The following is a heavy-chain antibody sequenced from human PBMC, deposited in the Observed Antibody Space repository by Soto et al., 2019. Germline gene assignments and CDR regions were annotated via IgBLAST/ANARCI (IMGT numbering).Heavy chain of an antibody. J-gene: IGHJ4*02. V-gene: IGHV4-59*01. CDR1: GGSISRYY. CDR2: IYYSGST. CDR3: ARFSPYSSGWDVDY. D-gene: IGHD6-19*01. Sequence: SETLSLTCTVSGGSISRYYWSWIRQPPGKGLEWIGYIYYSGSTNYNPSLKSRVTISVDTSKNQFSLKLSSVTAADTAVYYCARFSPYSSGWDVDYWGQGTLVTVSS.